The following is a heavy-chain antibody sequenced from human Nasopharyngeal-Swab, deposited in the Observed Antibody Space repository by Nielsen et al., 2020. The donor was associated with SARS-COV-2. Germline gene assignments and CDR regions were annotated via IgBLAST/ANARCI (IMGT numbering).Heavy chain of an antibody. CDR1: GFTFSSYA. CDR2: ISYDGSNK. CDR3: ARVVSLTTIFRIEYYFDY. Sequence: GESLKISCAASGFTFSSYAMHWVRQAPGKGLEWVAVISYDGSNKYYADSVKGRFTISRDNSKNTLYLQMNSLRAEDTAVYYCARVVSLTTIFRIEYYFDYWGQGTLVTVSS. D-gene: IGHD3-3*01. V-gene: IGHV3-30-3*01. J-gene: IGHJ4*02.